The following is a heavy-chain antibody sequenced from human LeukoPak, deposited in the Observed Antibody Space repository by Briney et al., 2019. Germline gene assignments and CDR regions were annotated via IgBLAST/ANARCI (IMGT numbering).Heavy chain of an antibody. CDR1: GFTFSSYA. V-gene: IGHV3-23*01. Sequence: GGSLRLSCAASGFTFSSYAMSWVRQAPGKGLEWVSAISGSGGSTYYADSVKGRFTISRDNSKNTLYLQMNSLRAEDTAVYYCAKAPAYYYDSSGYYRLPNYFDYWGQGTLVTVSS. CDR3: AKAPAYYYDSSGYYRLPNYFDY. J-gene: IGHJ4*02. D-gene: IGHD3-22*01. CDR2: ISGSGGST.